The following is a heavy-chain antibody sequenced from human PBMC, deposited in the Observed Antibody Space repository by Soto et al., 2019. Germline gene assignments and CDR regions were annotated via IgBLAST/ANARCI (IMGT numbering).Heavy chain of an antibody. CDR3: ARGNAHSSGWADY. V-gene: IGHV3-33*01. CDR2: IWYDGSNK. J-gene: IGHJ4*02. Sequence: QVQLVESGGGVVQPGRSLRLSCAASGFTFRNYGMHWVRQAPGKGPEWVAVIWYDGSNKYYVDSVKGRFTISRDNSKNTRYMQRNSLRGEGTAVYYCARGNAHSSGWADYWGQGTLVTVSS. D-gene: IGHD6-19*01. CDR1: GFTFRNYG.